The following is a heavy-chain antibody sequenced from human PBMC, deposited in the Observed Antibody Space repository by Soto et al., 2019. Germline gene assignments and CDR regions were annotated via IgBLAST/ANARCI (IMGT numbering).Heavy chain of an antibody. V-gene: IGHV4-34*01. CDR2: INHSGST. D-gene: IGHD3-3*01. J-gene: IGHJ6*02. CDR1: GGSFSGYY. Sequence: PSETLSLTCAVYGGSFSGYYWSWIRQPPGKGLEWIGEINHSGSTNYNPSLKSRVTISVDTSKNQFSLKLSSVTAADTAVYYCARDRTRGASGEYSYYSYGMDVWGQGTTVTGS. CDR3: ARDRTRGASGEYSYYSYGMDV.